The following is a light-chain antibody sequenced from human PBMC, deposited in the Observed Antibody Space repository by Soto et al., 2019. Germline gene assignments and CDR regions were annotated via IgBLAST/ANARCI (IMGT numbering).Light chain of an antibody. CDR2: DAS. V-gene: IGKV3-15*01. Sequence: EMVMTQSPATLSVSPGERATISCRASQSVGSNLAWFQQKPGQAPRLLIYDASTRATDIPARFSGSGSGTEFTLTISSLQSEDVAVYYCQQYDNWPLWTFGQGTKVEIK. J-gene: IGKJ1*01. CDR3: QQYDNWPLWT. CDR1: QSVGSN.